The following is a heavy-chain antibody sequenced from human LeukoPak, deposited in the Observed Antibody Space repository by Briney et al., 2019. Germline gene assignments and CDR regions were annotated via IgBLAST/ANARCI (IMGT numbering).Heavy chain of an antibody. V-gene: IGHV1-24*01. J-gene: IGHJ3*02. CDR2: FDPEDGET. D-gene: IGHD3-22*01. CDR3: ARFHYYDSSGFWAFDI. Sequence: ASVKVSCKVAGYTLTELSMHWVRQAPGKGLEWMGGFDPEDGETIYAQKFQGRVTMTEDTSTDTAYMELSSLRSEDTAVYYCARFHYYDSSGFWAFDIWGQGTMVTVSS. CDR1: GYTLTELS.